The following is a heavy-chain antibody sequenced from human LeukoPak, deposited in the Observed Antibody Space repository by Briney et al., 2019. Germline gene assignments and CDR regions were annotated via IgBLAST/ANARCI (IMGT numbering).Heavy chain of an antibody. V-gene: IGHV5-10-1*01. CDR3: ARVGDIVATIHGG. CDR2: IDPSDSYT. CDR1: GYSFTSYW. D-gene: IGHD5-12*01. Sequence: GESLRISCKGSGYSFTSYWISWVRQMPGKGLERMGIIDPSDSYTNNSPSFQGHVTISADKSISTAYLQWSSLKASDTAMYYCARVGDIVATIHGGWGQGTLVTVSS. J-gene: IGHJ4*02.